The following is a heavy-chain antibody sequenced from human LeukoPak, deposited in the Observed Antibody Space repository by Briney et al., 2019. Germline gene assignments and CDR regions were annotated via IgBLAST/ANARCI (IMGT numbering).Heavy chain of an antibody. CDR3: ARDQTTVTTDY. Sequence: GGSLRLSSAASGFTFSSYWMSWVRQAPGKGLEWVANIKQDGSEKYYVDSVKGRFTISRNNAKNSLYLQMNSLRAEDTAVYYCARDQTTVTTDYWGQGTLVTVSS. J-gene: IGHJ4*02. CDR2: IKQDGSEK. D-gene: IGHD4-17*01. V-gene: IGHV3-7*01. CDR1: GFTFSSYW.